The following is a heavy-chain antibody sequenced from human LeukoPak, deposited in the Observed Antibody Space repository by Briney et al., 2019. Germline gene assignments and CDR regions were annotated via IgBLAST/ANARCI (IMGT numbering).Heavy chain of an antibody. CDR1: GFTFSSSW. D-gene: IGHD6-19*01. V-gene: IGHV3-7*03. J-gene: IGHJ4*02. CDR2: INQDGSEK. Sequence: PGGSLRLSCAASGFTFSSSWMSWVRQAPGKGLEWVANINQDGSEKYYVDSVKGRFTISRDNAKNSLYLQMNTMRAEDTAVYYCARLSLAVAEGDYRGQGTLVTVSS. CDR3: ARLSLAVAEGDY.